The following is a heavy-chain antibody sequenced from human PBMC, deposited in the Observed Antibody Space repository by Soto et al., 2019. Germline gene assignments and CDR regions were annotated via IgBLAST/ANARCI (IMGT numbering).Heavy chain of an antibody. V-gene: IGHV3-7*01. CDR3: AREETIFGVVTAIDY. J-gene: IGHJ4*02. D-gene: IGHD3-3*01. Sequence: GGSLRLSCAASGFTFSSYWMSWVRQAPGKGLEWVANIKQDGSEKYYVDSVKGRFTISRDTAKNSLYLQMNSLRAEDTAVYYCAREETIFGVVTAIDYWGQGTLVTVSS. CDR2: IKQDGSEK. CDR1: GFTFSSYW.